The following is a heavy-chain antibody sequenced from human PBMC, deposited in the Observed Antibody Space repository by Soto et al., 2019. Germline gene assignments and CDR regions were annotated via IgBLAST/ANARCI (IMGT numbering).Heavy chain of an antibody. J-gene: IGHJ4*02. CDR1: GFTFSSYA. Sequence: WGSLRLSCSASGFTFSSYAMHWVRQAPGKGLEYVSAISSNGGSTYYADSVKGRFTISRDNSKNTLYLQMSSLRAEDTAVYYCVKGNRGHALRFLEWLPKAPYYFDYWGQGTLVTVSS. V-gene: IGHV3-64D*08. D-gene: IGHD3-3*01. CDR2: ISSNGGST. CDR3: VKGNRGHALRFLEWLPKAPYYFDY.